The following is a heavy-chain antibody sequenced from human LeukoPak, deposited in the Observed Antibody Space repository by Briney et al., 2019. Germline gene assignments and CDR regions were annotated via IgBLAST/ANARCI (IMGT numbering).Heavy chain of an antibody. V-gene: IGHV1-2*02. Sequence: VAPVKVSCKASGYTFTGYYMHWVRQAPGQGLEWMGWINPNSGGTNYARKFQGRVTMTRDTSISTAYMELSRLRSDDTAVYYCASGVGATCYDYWGQGTLVTVSS. CDR2: INPNSGGT. CDR1: GYTFTGYY. D-gene: IGHD1-26*01. J-gene: IGHJ4*02. CDR3: ASGVGATCYDY.